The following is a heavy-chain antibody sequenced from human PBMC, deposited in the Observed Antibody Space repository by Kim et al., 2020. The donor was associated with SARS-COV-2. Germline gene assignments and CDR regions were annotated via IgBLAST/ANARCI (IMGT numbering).Heavy chain of an antibody. J-gene: IGHJ6*03. CDR1: GGSISSGGYS. V-gene: IGHV4-30-2*01. Sequence: SETLSLTCAVSGGSISSGGYSWSWIRQPPGKGLEWIGYIYHSGSTYYNPSLKSRVTISVDRSKNQFSLKLSSVTAADTAVYYCARGGADYYMDVWGKGTTVTVSS. CDR2: IYHSGST. CDR3: ARGGADYYMDV.